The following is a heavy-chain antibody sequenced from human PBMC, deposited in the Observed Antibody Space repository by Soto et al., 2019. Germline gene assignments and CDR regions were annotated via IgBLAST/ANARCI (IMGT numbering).Heavy chain of an antibody. CDR1: GFTLDDYA. D-gene: IGHD6-13*01. V-gene: IGHV3-49*04. Sequence: GGSLRLSCTTSGFTLDDYAMSWVRQAPGKGLEWVGFIRSKPYGGTTEYAASVKGRFSISRDNSKSIAYLQMNSLKTEDTAVYYCTRQQLFFDYWGQGTQVTVSS. CDR2: IRSKPYGGTT. CDR3: TRQQLFFDY. J-gene: IGHJ4*02.